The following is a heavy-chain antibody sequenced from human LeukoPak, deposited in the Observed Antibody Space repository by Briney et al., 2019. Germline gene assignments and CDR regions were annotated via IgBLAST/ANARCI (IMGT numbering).Heavy chain of an antibody. CDR2: IKQDGSEK. D-gene: IGHD4-17*01. CDR3: ARSNLDGDYGGYRPFDY. J-gene: IGHJ4*02. CDR1: GFTFSSYW. Sequence: GGSLRLSCAASGFTFSSYWMSWVRQAPGKGLEWVANIKQDGSEKKYVDSVKGRFTISRDNAKNSLYLQMNSLRAEDTAVYYCARSNLDGDYGGYRPFDYWGQGTLVTVSS. V-gene: IGHV3-7*01.